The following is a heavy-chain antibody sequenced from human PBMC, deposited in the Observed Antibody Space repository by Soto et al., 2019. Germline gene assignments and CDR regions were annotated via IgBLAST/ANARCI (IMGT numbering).Heavy chain of an antibody. CDR1: GGSISSSGYY. Sequence: QVQLQESGPGLVKPSQTLSLTCTVSGGSISSSGYYWSWIRQHPGKGLEWIGYIYYSGSTYYNPSLKSRVTISVDTSKNQFSLKLSSVTAADTAVYYCASIVSSAHGEFSDWGQGTLVTVSS. J-gene: IGHJ4*02. CDR2: IYYSGST. CDR3: ASIVSSAHGEFSD. V-gene: IGHV4-31*03. D-gene: IGHD3-10*01.